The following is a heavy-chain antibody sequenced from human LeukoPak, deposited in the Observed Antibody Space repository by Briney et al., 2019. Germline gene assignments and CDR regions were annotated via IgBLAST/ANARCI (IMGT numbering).Heavy chain of an antibody. J-gene: IGHJ4*02. Sequence: GGSLRLSCAASGFTFSAYWMAWVRQAPGGVLEWVANIQQDAGESYYGYSVEGRFTISRDNAKNSLYLHMTSLRAEDTAVYYCARARGSYDLDYWGQGTLVTVSS. CDR1: GFTFSAYW. V-gene: IGHV3-7*01. CDR3: ARARGSYDLDY. CDR2: IQQDAGES. D-gene: IGHD5-12*01.